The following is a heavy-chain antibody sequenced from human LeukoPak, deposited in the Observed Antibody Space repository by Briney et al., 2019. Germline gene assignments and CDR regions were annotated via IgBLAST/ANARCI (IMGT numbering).Heavy chain of an antibody. J-gene: IGHJ4*02. Sequence: GGSLRLSRAASGFTFSSYGMHWVRQAPGKGLEWVAVISYDGSNKYYADSVKGRFTISRDNSKNTLYLQMNSLRAEDTAVYYCAKVSGSYSLTLDYWGRGTLVTVSS. D-gene: IGHD3-10*01. CDR1: GFTFSSYG. CDR3: AKVSGSYSLTLDY. V-gene: IGHV3-30*18. CDR2: ISYDGSNK.